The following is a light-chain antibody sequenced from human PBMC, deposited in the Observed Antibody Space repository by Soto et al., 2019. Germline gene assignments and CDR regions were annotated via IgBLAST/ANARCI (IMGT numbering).Light chain of an antibody. Sequence: AIRMTQSPSSFSASTGDRVTITCRASQGISSYLAWYQQKPGKAPKLLIYAASTLQSGVPSRFSGSGSGTDFPLTISCLQAEDVGTYYCQQYYSYPLTFGGGNKVEIK. CDR3: QQYYSYPLT. V-gene: IGKV1-8*01. CDR2: AAS. J-gene: IGKJ4*01. CDR1: QGISSY.